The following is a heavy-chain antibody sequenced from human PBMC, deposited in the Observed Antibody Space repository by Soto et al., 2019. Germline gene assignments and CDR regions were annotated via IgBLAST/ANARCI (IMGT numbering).Heavy chain of an antibody. CDR1: GFTFSSYA. CDR3: ASRSSGWYFDY. D-gene: IGHD6-19*01. CDR2: ISGNGGST. V-gene: IGHV3-23*01. J-gene: IGHJ4*02. Sequence: GVLRLSCAASGFTFSSYAMNWVRQAPGKGLEWVSVISGNGGSTYYADSVKCRFTISRDNSKNTLYLQMNSLRAEDTAVYYCASRSSGWYFDYWGQGTLVTVSS.